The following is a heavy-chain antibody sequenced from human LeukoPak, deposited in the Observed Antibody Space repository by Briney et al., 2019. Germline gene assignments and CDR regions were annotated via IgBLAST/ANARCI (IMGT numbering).Heavy chain of an antibody. CDR3: ARRGTGYSYGSGFSYYYMDV. D-gene: IGHD5-18*01. Sequence: ASVKVSCKTSGYTFSTFGISWVRQAPGQGLEWMGWISGRKGHTNYAQNLQDRVTLTTDTSTTTAYMELRSLRSDDTAVYYCARRGTGYSYGSGFSYYYMDVSGDGTTVTVS. CDR2: ISGRKGHT. J-gene: IGHJ6*03. V-gene: IGHV1-18*01. CDR1: GYTFSTFG.